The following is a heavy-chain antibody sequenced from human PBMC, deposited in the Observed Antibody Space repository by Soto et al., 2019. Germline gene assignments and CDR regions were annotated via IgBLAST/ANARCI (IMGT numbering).Heavy chain of an antibody. Sequence: SDTLSLTCTASGGSISIGGYYWSWILHHPGKGLEWIGYIYYSGSTYYNPSLKSRVTISVDTSKNQFSLKLSSVTAADTAVYYCAREYTYGSNFFDCWGQGALVTVSS. J-gene: IGHJ4*02. D-gene: IGHD2-2*02. CDR2: IYYSGST. V-gene: IGHV4-31*03. CDR3: AREYTYGSNFFDC. CDR1: GGSISIGGYY.